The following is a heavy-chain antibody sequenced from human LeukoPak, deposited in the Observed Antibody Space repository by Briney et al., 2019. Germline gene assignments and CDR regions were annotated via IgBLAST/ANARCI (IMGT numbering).Heavy chain of an antibody. CDR3: AKDLGYSSGWPGRYYFDY. V-gene: IGHV3-15*01. J-gene: IGHJ4*02. D-gene: IGHD6-19*01. CDR2: IKSKTDGGTT. CDR1: GFTFSNAW. Sequence: GGSLRLSCAASGFTFSNAWMSWVRQAPGKGLEWVGRIKSKTDGGTTDYAAPVKGRFTISRDDSKNTLYLQMNSLKTEDTAVYYCAKDLGYSSGWPGRYYFDYWGQGTLVTVSS.